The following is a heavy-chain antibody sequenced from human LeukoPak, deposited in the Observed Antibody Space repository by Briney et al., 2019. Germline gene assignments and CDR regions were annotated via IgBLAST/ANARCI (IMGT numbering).Heavy chain of an antibody. CDR3: ARAAYCGDNCHYHFDN. D-gene: IGHD2-21*02. V-gene: IGHV3-74*01. CDR2: SNTDGSTR. Sequence: GGSLRLSCAASGFTFSSHYMHWVRQAPGKGLEWVSRSNTDGSTRTSADSLKGRFTISRDNAKNTLYLQMHSLSAEDTAVYYCARAAYCGDNCHYHFDNWGQGTLVNVSS. CDR1: GFTFSSHY. J-gene: IGHJ4*02.